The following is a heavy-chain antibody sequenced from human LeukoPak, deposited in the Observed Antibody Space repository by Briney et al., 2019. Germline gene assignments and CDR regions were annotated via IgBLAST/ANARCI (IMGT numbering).Heavy chain of an antibody. J-gene: IGHJ6*02. CDR2: ISSSGST. V-gene: IGHV4-59*12. D-gene: IGHD6-19*01. CDR3: ARGRIAVAGNRYYYGMDV. Sequence: SETLSLTCTVSGGSISSYFWTWIRQPPGKGLDWIAYISSSGSTNYNPSLESRVTISVDTSKTQVSLKLSSVTAADTAVYYCARGRIAVAGNRYYYGMDVWGQGTTVTVSS. CDR1: GGSISSYF.